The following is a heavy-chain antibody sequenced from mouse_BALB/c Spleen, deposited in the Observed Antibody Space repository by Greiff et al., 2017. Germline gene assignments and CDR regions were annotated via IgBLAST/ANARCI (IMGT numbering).Heavy chain of an antibody. J-gene: IGHJ2*01. CDR1: GFTFTDYY. V-gene: IGHV7-3*02. CDR2: IRNKANGYTT. D-gene: IGHD1-1*01. CDR3: ARVYYYVSSDY. Sequence: VQLKESGGGLVQPGGSLRLSCATSGFTFTDYYMSWVRQPPGKALEWLGFIRNKANGYTTEYSASVKGRFTISRDNSQSILYLQMNTLRAEDSATYYCARVYYYVSSDYWGQGTTLTVSS.